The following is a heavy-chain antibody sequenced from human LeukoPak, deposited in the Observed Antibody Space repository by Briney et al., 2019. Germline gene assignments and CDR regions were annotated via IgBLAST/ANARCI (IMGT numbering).Heavy chain of an antibody. CDR1: GFTFSRYW. D-gene: IGHD5-18*01. CDR2: IKQDGSEK. V-gene: IGHV3-7*01. J-gene: IGHJ6*02. CDR3: AKNLIYSHGDGDYYYYYGMDV. Sequence: GGSLRLSCAASGFTFSRYWMSWVRQAPGKGLEWVANIKQDGSEKFYVDSVKGRFTISRDNAENSLYLQINSLRAEDTAVYYCAKNLIYSHGDGDYYYYYGMDVWGQGTTVTVSS.